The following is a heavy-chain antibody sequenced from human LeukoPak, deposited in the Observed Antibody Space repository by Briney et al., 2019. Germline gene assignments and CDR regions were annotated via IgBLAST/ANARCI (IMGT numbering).Heavy chain of an antibody. V-gene: IGHV3-66*04. CDR3: ARPRVPVAGTRYFDT. CDR1: GFTVSSNY. CDR2: IYSGGST. J-gene: IGHJ5*02. Sequence: GGSLRLSCAASGFTVSSNYMSWVRQAPVKGLEWVSVIYSGGSTYYADSVKGRFTISRDNSKNTLYLQMNSLRAEDTAIYYCARPRVPVAGTRYFDTWGRGTLVTVSS. D-gene: IGHD6-19*01.